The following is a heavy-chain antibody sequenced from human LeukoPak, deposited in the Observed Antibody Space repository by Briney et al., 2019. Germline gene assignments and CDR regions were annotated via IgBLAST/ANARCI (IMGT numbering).Heavy chain of an antibody. CDR3: ARDIGGEYYYDSSGYYSRYGMDV. D-gene: IGHD3-22*01. V-gene: IGHV4-59*01. CDR2: IYYSGST. Sequence: SETLSLTCTVSGGSISSYYWSWIRQPPGKGLEWIGYIYYSGSTNYNPSLKSRVTISVDTSKNQFSLKLSSVTAADTAVYYCARDIGGEYYYDSSGYYSRYGMDVWGQGTTVTVSS. J-gene: IGHJ6*02. CDR1: GGSISSYY.